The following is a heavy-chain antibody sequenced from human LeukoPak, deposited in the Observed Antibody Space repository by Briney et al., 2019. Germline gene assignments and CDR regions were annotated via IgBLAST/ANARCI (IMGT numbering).Heavy chain of an antibody. J-gene: IGHJ4*02. V-gene: IGHV3-30*18. Sequence: GGSLRLSCAASGFTFRSYGMHWVRQAPGKGLEWVAVISYDGSNKYYADSVKGRFTISRDNSKNTLYLQMNSLRAEDTAVYYCAKDRRAAAYYFDYWGQGTLVTVSS. D-gene: IGHD6-13*01. CDR3: AKDRRAAAYYFDY. CDR2: ISYDGSNK. CDR1: GFTFRSYG.